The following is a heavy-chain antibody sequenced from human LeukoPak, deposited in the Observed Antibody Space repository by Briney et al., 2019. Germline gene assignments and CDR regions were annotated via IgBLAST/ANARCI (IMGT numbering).Heavy chain of an antibody. V-gene: IGHV4-4*07. J-gene: IGHJ4*02. Sequence: SETLSLACTVSGGSISSYYWSWIRQPAGKGLEWIGHIYNSGSTNYNPSLKGRVTMSVATSKNQFSLHLSSVTAADTAVYYCARVPAAGTGPDYWGQGTLVTVSS. D-gene: IGHD6-13*01. CDR1: GGSISSYY. CDR2: IYNSGST. CDR3: ARVPAAGTGPDY.